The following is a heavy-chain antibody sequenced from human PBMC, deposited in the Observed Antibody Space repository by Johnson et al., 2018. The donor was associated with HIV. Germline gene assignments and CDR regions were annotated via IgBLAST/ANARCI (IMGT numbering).Heavy chain of an antibody. CDR2: INWNGGST. D-gene: IGHD1-26*01. J-gene: IGHJ3*02. V-gene: IGHV3-20*04. CDR1: GFTFDDYG. Sequence: VLLVESGGGLVQPGRSLRLSCAASGFTFDDYGMSWFRQAPGKGLEWVSSINWNGGSTGYADSVKGRFTISRDNSKNTLHLQMNSLRAEDTAVYYCAKLVGATHPLDIWGQGTMVTVSS. CDR3: AKLVGATHPLDI.